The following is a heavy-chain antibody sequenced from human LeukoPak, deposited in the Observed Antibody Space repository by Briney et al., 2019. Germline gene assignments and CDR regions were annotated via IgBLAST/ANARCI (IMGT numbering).Heavy chain of an antibody. CDR2: ISTEGSA. CDR3: ARDHNEYEFFRDAYLGYFDF. V-gene: IGHV4-4*07. J-gene: IGHJ4*02. CDR1: RGSIARYY. Sequence: SGTLSLTRTVSRGSIARYYLGSIRQPAGKGVEWLGRISTEGSATYNPSLQSRISISLDLFANKFSLRLRSLTAADTGIYYGARDHNEYEFFRDAYLGYFDFWGQGVLVTVSS. D-gene: IGHD3-3*01.